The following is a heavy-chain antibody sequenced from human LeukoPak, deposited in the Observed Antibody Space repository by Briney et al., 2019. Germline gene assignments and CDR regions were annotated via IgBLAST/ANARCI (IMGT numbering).Heavy chain of an antibody. V-gene: IGHV3-23*01. Sequence: GGSLRLSCAASGFTFSSYAMSWVRQAPGKGLEWVSAISCSGGSTYYADSVKGRFTISRDNSKNTLYLQMNSLRAEDTAVYYCAGWSVVVPARPEAFDIWGQGTMVTVSS. D-gene: IGHD2-2*01. CDR3: AGWSVVVPARPEAFDI. CDR2: ISCSGGST. J-gene: IGHJ3*02. CDR1: GFTFSSYA.